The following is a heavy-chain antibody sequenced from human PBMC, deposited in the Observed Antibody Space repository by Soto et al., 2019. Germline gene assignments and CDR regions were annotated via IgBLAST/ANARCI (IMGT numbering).Heavy chain of an antibody. Sequence: QITLKESGPPLVKPTQTLTLTCTFSGFSLSTTGEGVGWIRQPPGKALEWLAVIYWNDDKSCSPSLKSRLTISKDTSKKQVVLTMMNMAPVDTGTYYCAQVDDVAALFAYLGQGTLVTVSS. CDR2: IYWNDDK. CDR1: GFSLSTTGEG. D-gene: IGHD6-6*01. V-gene: IGHV2-5*01. CDR3: AQVDDVAALFAY. J-gene: IGHJ4*02.